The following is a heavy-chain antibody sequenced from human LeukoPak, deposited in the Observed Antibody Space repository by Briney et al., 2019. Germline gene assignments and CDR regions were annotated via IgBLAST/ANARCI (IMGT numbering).Heavy chain of an antibody. D-gene: IGHD2-2*01. CDR1: GFTFSRYW. J-gene: IGHJ4*02. CDR3: ARICSTTDCLISA. V-gene: IGHV3-74*01. Sequence: GGSLRLSCAASGFTFSRYWMHWVRQAPGKGLVWVSRINSDGSYTSYADFAKGRFTISRDNAKNTVYLQMSRLRAEDTAVYYCARICSTTDCLISAWGQGTLVTVSS. CDR2: INSDGSYT.